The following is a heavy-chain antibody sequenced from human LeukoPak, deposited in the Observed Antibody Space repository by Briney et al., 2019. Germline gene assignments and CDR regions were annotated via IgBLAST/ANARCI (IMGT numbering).Heavy chain of an antibody. CDR2: ISSSSSYI. V-gene: IGHV3-21*01. CDR1: GFTFSSYS. J-gene: IGHJ4*02. D-gene: IGHD1-26*01. Sequence: GGSLRLSCAASGFTFSSYSMNWVRQAPGKGLEWVSSISSSSSYIYYADSVKGRLTISRDNAKNSLYLQMNSLRAEDTAVYYCARDSYVDAPFDYWGQGTLVTVSS. CDR3: ARDSYVDAPFDY.